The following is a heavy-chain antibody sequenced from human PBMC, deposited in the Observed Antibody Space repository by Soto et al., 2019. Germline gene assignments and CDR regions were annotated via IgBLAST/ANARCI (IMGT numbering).Heavy chain of an antibody. CDR3: ATSRLGGNYVFDY. Sequence: QVQLVQSGAEVKKPGSSVKVSCKASGDTFNNYAISWVRQAPGQGLEWMGGVIPILRTANYAKKFQGRVTFTADESTSIAYMDLSSLRSEDTAVYFCATSRLGGNYVFDYWGQGTLVTVSS. CDR1: GDTFNNYA. J-gene: IGHJ4*02. D-gene: IGHD3-16*01. V-gene: IGHV1-69*01. CDR2: VIPILRTA.